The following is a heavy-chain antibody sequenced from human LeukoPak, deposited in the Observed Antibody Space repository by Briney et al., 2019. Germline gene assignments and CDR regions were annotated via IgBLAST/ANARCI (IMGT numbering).Heavy chain of an antibody. D-gene: IGHD4-17*01. J-gene: IGHJ4*02. CDR3: ARGHHDYGDYVPFDY. CDR1: GYTFTSYY. CDR2: INPSGGST. V-gene: IGHV1-46*01. Sequence: ASVKVSCKASGYTFTSYYMHWVRQAPGQGLEWMGIINPSGGSTSYAQKFQGRVTMTRDTSTSTVYMELSSLRSEDTAVYYYARGHHDYGDYVPFDYWGQGTLVTVSS.